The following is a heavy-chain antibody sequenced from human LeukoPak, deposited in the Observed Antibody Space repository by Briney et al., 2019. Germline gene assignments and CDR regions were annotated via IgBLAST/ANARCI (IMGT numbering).Heavy chain of an antibody. J-gene: IGHJ4*02. D-gene: IGHD2-15*01. V-gene: IGHV1-46*01. CDR1: GYTFTSYY. CDR3: ARIQEDTLDY. CDR2: INPSGGST. Sequence: KVSCKAXGYTFTSYYMHWVRQAPGQGLEWMGIINPSGGSTSYAQKFQGRVTMTRDTSTSTVYMELSSLRSEDTAVYYCARIQEDTLDYWGQGTLVTVSS.